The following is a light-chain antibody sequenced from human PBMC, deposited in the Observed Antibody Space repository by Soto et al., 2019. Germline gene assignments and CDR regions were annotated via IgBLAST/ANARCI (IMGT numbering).Light chain of an antibody. J-gene: IGKJ1*01. V-gene: IGKV3-15*01. CDR2: GAS. Sequence: EIVMTQSPATLSVSPGERATLSCRASQSXXXXXAWYQQKPGQAPRLLIYGASTRATGIPARFSGSGSGTXXTXXXSXXQSXXFAVYYCQQYNNWPPWTFGQGTKVEIK. CDR3: QQYNNWPPWT. CDR1: QSXXXX.